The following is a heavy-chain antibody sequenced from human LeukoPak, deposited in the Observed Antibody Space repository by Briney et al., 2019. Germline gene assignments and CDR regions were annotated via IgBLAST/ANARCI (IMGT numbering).Heavy chain of an antibody. D-gene: IGHD6-6*01. CDR3: ARQVSSRSSSLNWDVFDM. CDR2: IYYSGST. V-gene: IGHV4-39*01. J-gene: IGHJ3*02. CDR1: GGSISSSSYY. Sequence: PSETLSLTCTVSGGSISSSSYYWGWIRQPPGKGLEWIGSIYYSGSTYYNPSLKSRVTISVDTSKNQFSLKLHSVTAADTAVYYCARQVSSRSSSLNWDVFDMWGQGTMVTVSS.